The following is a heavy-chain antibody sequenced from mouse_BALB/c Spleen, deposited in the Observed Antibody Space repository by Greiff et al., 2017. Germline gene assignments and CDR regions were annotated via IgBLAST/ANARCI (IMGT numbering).Heavy chain of an antibody. CDR3: ARKGVYCNAMDN. V-gene: IGHV2-4-1*01. CDR1: GFSLTSYG. CDR2: IWSGGST. Sequence: QVQLQQSGPGLVQPSQSLSITCTVSGFSLTSYGVHWVRQSPGKGLEWLGVIWSGGSTDYNAAFISRLSISKDNSKSQVFFKMNSLQADDTAIYYCARKGVYCNAMDNWGQGTSVTVSS. J-gene: IGHJ4*01. D-gene: IGHD1-1*01.